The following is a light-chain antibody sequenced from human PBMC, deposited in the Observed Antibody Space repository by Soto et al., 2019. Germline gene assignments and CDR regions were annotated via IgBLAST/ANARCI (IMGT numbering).Light chain of an antibody. CDR1: QSVTSSS. V-gene: IGKV3-20*01. CDR3: QQYGGSPPT. J-gene: IGKJ1*01. CDR2: GAS. Sequence: EIVLTQSPGTLSLSPGERATLSCRASQSVTSSSLPWYQQKPGQAPRLLIYGASSRATGIPDRFSGSGSGTDFTLTISRLEPEDFAVYYCQQYGGSPPTFGQGTKVEIK.